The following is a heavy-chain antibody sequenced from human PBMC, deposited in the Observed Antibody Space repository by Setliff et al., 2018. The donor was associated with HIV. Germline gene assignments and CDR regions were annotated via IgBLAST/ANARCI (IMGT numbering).Heavy chain of an antibody. CDR1: GGSISSGGYY. V-gene: IGHV4-39*07. D-gene: IGHD3-16*02. CDR3: ARGRDYVLGNYHYTGGGAFDV. CDR2: IDHSGST. Sequence: SETLSLTCTVSGGSISSGGYYWGWIRQPPGKGLEWIGEIDHSGSTNYNASLKSRVTVSIDTSKNQFSLRLSSMTAADTAVYYCARGRDYVLGNYHYTGGGAFDVWGQGTMVTVSS. J-gene: IGHJ3*01.